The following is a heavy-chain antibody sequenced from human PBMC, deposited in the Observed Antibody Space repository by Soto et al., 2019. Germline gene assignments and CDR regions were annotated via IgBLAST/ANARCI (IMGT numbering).Heavy chain of an antibody. Sequence: GGSLRLSCAASGFTFSSYWMHWVRQAPGKGLVWVSRIISDGSSTSYADSVKGRFTISRDNAKNTLYLQMNSLRAEDTAVYYCARVRDGYNYPVDYWGQGTLVTVSS. CDR1: GFTFSSYW. V-gene: IGHV3-74*01. D-gene: IGHD5-12*01. CDR2: IISDGSST. J-gene: IGHJ4*02. CDR3: ARVRDGYNYPVDY.